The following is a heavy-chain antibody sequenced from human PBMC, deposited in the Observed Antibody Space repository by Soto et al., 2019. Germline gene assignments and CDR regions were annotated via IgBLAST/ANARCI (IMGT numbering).Heavy chain of an antibody. CDR2: ISSSSSYI. Sequence: EVQLLESGGGLVQPGGSLRLSCAASGFTFSSYSMNWVRQAPGKGLEWVSSISSSSSYIYYADSVKGRFTISRDNAKNSLYLQMNSLRAEDTAVYYCARDLSGEDAFDIWGQGTMVTVSS. CDR1: GFTFSSYS. CDR3: ARDLSGEDAFDI. D-gene: IGHD3-10*01. V-gene: IGHV3-21*01. J-gene: IGHJ3*02.